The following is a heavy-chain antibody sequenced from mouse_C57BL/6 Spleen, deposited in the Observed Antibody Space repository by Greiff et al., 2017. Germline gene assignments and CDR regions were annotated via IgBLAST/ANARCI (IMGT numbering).Heavy chain of an antibody. CDR2: INPGSGGT. Sequence: VQLQQSGAELVRPGTSVKVSCKASGYAFTNYLIEWVKQRPGQGLEWIGVINPGSGGTNYNEKFKGKATLTADKSSSTAYMPLSSLTSEDSAVYFCARGIDYDYGGYAMDYWGQGTSVTVSS. D-gene: IGHD2-4*01. CDR3: ARGIDYDYGGYAMDY. J-gene: IGHJ4*01. V-gene: IGHV1-54*01. CDR1: GYAFTNYL.